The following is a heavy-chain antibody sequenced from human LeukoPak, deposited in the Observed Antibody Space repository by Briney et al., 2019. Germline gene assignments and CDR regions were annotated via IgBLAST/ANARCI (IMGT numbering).Heavy chain of an antibody. CDR1: GFSFSSYG. Sequence: GRSLRLSCAASGFSFSSYGMHWVRQAPGKGLEWVAVISYDGSNKYYADSVKGRLTISRDNSKNTLYLEMNSPRAEDTAVYYCAKVPGSYYFDYWGQGTPVTVSS. J-gene: IGHJ4*02. D-gene: IGHD6-6*01. CDR2: ISYDGSNK. V-gene: IGHV3-30*18. CDR3: AKVPGSYYFDY.